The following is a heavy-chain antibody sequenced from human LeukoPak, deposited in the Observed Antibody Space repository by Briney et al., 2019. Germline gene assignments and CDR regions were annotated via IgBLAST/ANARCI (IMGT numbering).Heavy chain of an antibody. D-gene: IGHD2-15*01. J-gene: IGHJ3*02. V-gene: IGHV4-59*01. Sequence: SETLSLTCTVSGGSIGSYYWSWIRQPPGKGLELIGYIYYSGSTNYNPSLKSRVTISVDTSKNQFSLKLSSVTAADTAVYYCASIGTPGSFDIWGQGTMVTVSS. CDR3: ASIGTPGSFDI. CDR1: GGSIGSYY. CDR2: IYYSGST.